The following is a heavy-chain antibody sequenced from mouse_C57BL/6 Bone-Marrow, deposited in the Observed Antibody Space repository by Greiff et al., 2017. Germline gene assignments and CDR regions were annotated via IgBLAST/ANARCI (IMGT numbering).Heavy chain of an antibody. J-gene: IGHJ2*01. CDR1: GYTFTDYN. D-gene: IGHD2-12*01. CDR2: INPNNGGT. V-gene: IGHV1-22*01. Sequence: VQLQQSGPELVKPGASVKMSCKASGYTFTDYNMHWVKPSHGKSLEWIGYINPNNGGTSYNQKFKGKATLTVNKSSSTAYMELRSLTSEDSAVYYCAGLRRGYCDYWGQGTTLTVSS. CDR3: AGLRRGYCDY.